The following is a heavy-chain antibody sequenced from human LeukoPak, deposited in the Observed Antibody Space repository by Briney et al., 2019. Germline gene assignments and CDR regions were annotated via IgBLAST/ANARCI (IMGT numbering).Heavy chain of an antibody. CDR1: HGSISTGGFY. CDR3: ARHGRSGGSLKYFDY. V-gene: IGHV4-39*01. CDR2: ISYTGRT. D-gene: IGHD2-15*01. J-gene: IGHJ4*02. Sequence: SETLSLTCTVSHGSISTGGFYWAWIRQPPGKELEWIGSISYTGRTFYNPSLKSRVTMSVDMSKNQFSLNLSSMTAADTAVYYCARHGRSGGSLKYFDYWGQGTLVTVSS.